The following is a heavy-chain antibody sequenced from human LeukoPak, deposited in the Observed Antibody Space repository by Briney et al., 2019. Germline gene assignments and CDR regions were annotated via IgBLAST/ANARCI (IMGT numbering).Heavy chain of an antibody. CDR3: ATPPNYDFWSGYAEPHAFDI. V-gene: IGHV4-39*01. J-gene: IGHJ3*02. CDR2: IYYSGST. Sequence: SETLSLTCTVSGGSISSSSYYWGWIRQPPGKGLEWIGSIYYSGSTYYNPSLKSRVTISVDTSKNQFSLKLSSVTAADTAVCYCATPPNYDFWSGYAEPHAFDIWGQGTMVTVSS. D-gene: IGHD3-3*01. CDR1: GGSISSSSYY.